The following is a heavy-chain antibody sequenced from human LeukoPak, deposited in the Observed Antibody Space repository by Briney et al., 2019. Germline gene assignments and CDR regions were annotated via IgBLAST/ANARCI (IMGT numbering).Heavy chain of an antibody. D-gene: IGHD5-24*01. CDR1: GYSFSNYW. CDR2: IYPGDSDT. J-gene: IGHJ4*02. V-gene: IGHV5-51*01. Sequence: GESLMISCKGSGYSFSNYWIGWVRQMAGKGLEWMGIIYPGDSDTRYSPSFQGQVTISADKSISTAYLQWSSLKASDTAMYYCARHDHGYNSLGDYWGQGTLVTVSS. CDR3: ARHDHGYNSLGDY.